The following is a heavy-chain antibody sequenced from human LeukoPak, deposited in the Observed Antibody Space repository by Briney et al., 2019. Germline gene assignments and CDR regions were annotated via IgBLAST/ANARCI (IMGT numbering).Heavy chain of an antibody. CDR2: IGQDGGEK. V-gene: IGHV3-7*01. CDR3: ARLRGVSY. Sequence: GGSLRLACAASGFTFTNYWMTWVRQAPGKGLEWVANIGQDGGEKCTISRDNTKDSLYLQMNSLGAEDTAVYYCARLRGVSYWGRGTLVTVSS. CDR1: GFTFTNYW. D-gene: IGHD3-10*01. J-gene: IGHJ4*02.